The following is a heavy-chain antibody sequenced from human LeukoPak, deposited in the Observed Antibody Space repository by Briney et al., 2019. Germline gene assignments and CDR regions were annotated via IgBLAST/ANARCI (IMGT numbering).Heavy chain of an antibody. D-gene: IGHD3-16*01. J-gene: IGHJ4*02. V-gene: IGHV3-7*03. Sequence: GGSLRLSCAASGFAFSSSWMTWVRQAPGKGVEWVANINEGGDEEHYLDSVRGRFTISRDNAKNSLFLQMNSLSAEDTAVYYCAKGGHVDYCGLGTLVTVSS. CDR1: GFAFSSSW. CDR3: AKGGHVDY. CDR2: INEGGDEE.